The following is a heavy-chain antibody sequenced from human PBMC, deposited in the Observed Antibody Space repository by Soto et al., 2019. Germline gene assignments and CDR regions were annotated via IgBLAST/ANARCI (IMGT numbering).Heavy chain of an antibody. Sequence: EVQLVESGGGLVQPGGSLRLSCAASGFTFSSYWMSWVRQAPGKGLEWVANIKQDGSEKYYVDSVKGRFTISRDNAKNSLYLQMNSLRAEDTAVYYCATSLPAAHEYYYYYYMDVWGKGTTVTVSS. V-gene: IGHV3-7*01. CDR1: GFTFSSYW. J-gene: IGHJ6*03. D-gene: IGHD2-2*01. CDR2: IKQDGSEK. CDR3: ATSLPAAHEYYYYYYMDV.